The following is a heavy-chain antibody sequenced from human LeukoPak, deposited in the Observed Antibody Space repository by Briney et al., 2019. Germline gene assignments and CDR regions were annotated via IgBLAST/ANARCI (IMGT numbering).Heavy chain of an antibody. D-gene: IGHD4-17*01. CDR3: ARDHNGEGWFDP. V-gene: IGHV3-21*01. CDR1: GFTFSSYS. J-gene: IGHJ5*02. Sequence: GGSLRLSCAASGFTFSSYSMNWVRQAPGKGLEWVSSISSSSSYIYYADSVKGRFTISRDNAKNSLYLQMNSPRAEDTAVYYCARDHNGEGWFDPWGQGTLVTVSS. CDR2: ISSSSSYI.